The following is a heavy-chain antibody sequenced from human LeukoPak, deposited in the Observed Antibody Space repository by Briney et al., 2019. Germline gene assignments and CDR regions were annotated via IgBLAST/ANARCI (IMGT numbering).Heavy chain of an antibody. D-gene: IGHD4-23*01. Sequence: GGSLRLSCTASGFIYSSYAINWVRQAPGKGLEWVSGISGSGGSTFYADSVKGRFTISRDNSKNTVSLQMKNVRAEDTAVYYCAKGGRFGGNSYFDYWGQGTLVTVSS. J-gene: IGHJ4*02. CDR2: ISGSGGST. CDR1: GFIYSSYA. V-gene: IGHV3-23*01. CDR3: AKGGRFGGNSYFDY.